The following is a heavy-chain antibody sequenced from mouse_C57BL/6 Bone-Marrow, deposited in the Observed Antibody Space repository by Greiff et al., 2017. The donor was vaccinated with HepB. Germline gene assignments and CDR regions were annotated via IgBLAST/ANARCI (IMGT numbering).Heavy chain of an antibody. J-gene: IGHJ2*01. V-gene: IGHV1-59*01. CDR1: GYTFTSYW. CDR2: IDPSDSYT. Sequence: QVQLQQPGAELVRPGTSVKLSCKASGYTFTSYWMHWVKQRPGQGLEWIGVIDPSDSYTNYNQKFKGKATLTVDTSSSTAYMQLRSLTSEDSAVYYCARRGGFDYWGQGTTLTVSS. CDR3: ARRGGFDY.